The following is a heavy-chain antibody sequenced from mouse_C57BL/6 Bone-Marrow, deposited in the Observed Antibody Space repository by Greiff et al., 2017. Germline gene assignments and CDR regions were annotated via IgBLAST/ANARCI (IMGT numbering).Heavy chain of an antibody. CDR1: GYTFTDYE. J-gene: IGHJ2*01. CDR2: IDPETGGT. CDR3: TRRDYGSSYAYYFDY. V-gene: IGHV1-15*01. Sequence: QVQLQQSGAELVRPGASVTLSCKASGYTFTDYEMHWVKQTPVHGLEWIGAIDPETGGTAYNQKFKGKAIRTADKSSSTAYMELRSLTSEDSAVYYCTRRDYGSSYAYYFDYWGQGTTLTVSS. D-gene: IGHD1-1*01.